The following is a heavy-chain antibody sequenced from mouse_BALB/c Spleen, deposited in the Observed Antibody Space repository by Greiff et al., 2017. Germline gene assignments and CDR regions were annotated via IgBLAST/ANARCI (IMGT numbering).Heavy chain of an antibody. Sequence: VQLQQPGAELVKPGASVKMSCKASGYTFTSYWMHWVKQRPGQGLEWIGVIDPSDSYTSYNQKFKGKATLTVDTSSSTAYMQLSSLTSEDSAVYYCTRAHRHFDYWGQGTTLTVSS. J-gene: IGHJ2*01. CDR1: GYTFTSYW. CDR2: IDPSDSYT. V-gene: IGHV1S127*01. D-gene: IGHD2-14*01. CDR3: TRAHRHFDY.